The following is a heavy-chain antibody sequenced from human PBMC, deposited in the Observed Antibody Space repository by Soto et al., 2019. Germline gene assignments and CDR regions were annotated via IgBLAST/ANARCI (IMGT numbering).Heavy chain of an antibody. CDR2: IKQDGSEK. CDR3: ARDVWFASYGMDV. D-gene: IGHD3-9*01. CDR1: GFTFSSYW. J-gene: IGHJ6*02. V-gene: IGHV3-7*03. Sequence: EVQLVESGGGLVQPGGSLRLSCAASGFTFSSYWMSWVRQAPGKGLEWVANIKQDGSEKYYVDSVKGRFTISRDNAKNSLYLQMNSLRAEDTAVYYCARDVWFASYGMDVWGQGTTVTVSS.